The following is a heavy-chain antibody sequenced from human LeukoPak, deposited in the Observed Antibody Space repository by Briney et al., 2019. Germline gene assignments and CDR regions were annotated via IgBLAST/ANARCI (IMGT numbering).Heavy chain of an antibody. D-gene: IGHD4-17*01. CDR1: GFTVSSNY. Sequence: GGSLRLSCAASGFTVSSNYMSWVRQAPGKGLEWVSVIYGGGSTYYADSVKGRFTISRDNSKNTLYLQMNSLRAEDTAVYYCARGTVTTQVFDYWGQGTLVTVSS. CDR3: ARGTVTTQVFDY. CDR2: IYGGGST. V-gene: IGHV3-53*01. J-gene: IGHJ4*02.